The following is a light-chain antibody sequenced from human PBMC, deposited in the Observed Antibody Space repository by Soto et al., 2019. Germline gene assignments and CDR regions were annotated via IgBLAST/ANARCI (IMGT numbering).Light chain of an antibody. CDR2: DAS. CDR3: QQYTSYSSYT. V-gene: IGKV1-5*01. J-gene: IGKJ2*01. Sequence: DIQMTQSPFTLSASVGDRVTITCRASQSIRTWLAWYQQRPGRAPKLLIYDASTLEAGVPSRFSGSGSGTEFTLTISNLQPDDFATYYCQQYTSYSSYTFGQGTKVDSK. CDR1: QSIRTW.